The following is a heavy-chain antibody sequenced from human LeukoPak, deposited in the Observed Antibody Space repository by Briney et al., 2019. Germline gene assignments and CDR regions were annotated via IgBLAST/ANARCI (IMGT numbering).Heavy chain of an antibody. CDR1: GFTFSSYA. D-gene: IGHD6-13*01. CDR3: ARQYSSSWYALGYLDY. V-gene: IGHV3-30*04. CDR2: ISYDGSNK. J-gene: IGHJ4*02. Sequence: QPGGSLRLSCAASGFTFSSYAMHWVRQAPGKGLEWVAVISYDGSNKYYADSVKGRFTISRDNAKNSLYLQMNSLRADDTALYYCARQYSSSWYALGYLDYWGQRTLVTVSS.